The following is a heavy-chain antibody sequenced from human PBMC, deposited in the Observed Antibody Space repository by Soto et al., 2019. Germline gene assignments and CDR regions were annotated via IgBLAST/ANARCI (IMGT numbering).Heavy chain of an antibody. CDR3: ARDDYGGNTRLDGMDV. J-gene: IGHJ6*02. CDR2: IIPIFGTA. Sequence: SVKVSCKASGGTFSSYAISWVRQAPGQGLEWMGGIIPIFGTANYAQKFQGRVTITADESTSTAYMELSSLRSEDTAVYYCARDDYGGNTRLDGMDVWGQGTTVTVSS. CDR1: GGTFSSYA. D-gene: IGHD4-17*01. V-gene: IGHV1-69*13.